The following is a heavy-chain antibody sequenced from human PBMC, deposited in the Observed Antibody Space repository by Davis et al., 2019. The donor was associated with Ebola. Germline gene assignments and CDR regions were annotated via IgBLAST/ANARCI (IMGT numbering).Heavy chain of an antibody. CDR3: ARGLGYSYGRGFDY. D-gene: IGHD5-18*01. CDR1: GYTFTDYY. J-gene: IGHJ4*02. V-gene: IGHV1-8*02. CDR2: MNPNDGGA. Sequence: ASVKVSCKASGYTFTDYYIHWVRQAPGQGHEWMGWMNPNDGGASYLQKLQGRVTVTRNTSISTVYMELSSLRSEDTAVYYCARGLGYSYGRGFDYWGQGTLVTVSS.